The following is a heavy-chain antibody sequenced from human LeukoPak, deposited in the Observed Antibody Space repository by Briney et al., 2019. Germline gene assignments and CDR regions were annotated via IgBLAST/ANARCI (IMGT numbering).Heavy chain of an antibody. CDR1: GGTFSSYA. J-gene: IGHJ4*02. Sequence: SVKVSCKASGGTFSSYAISWVRQAPGQGLEWMGGIIPIFGTANYAQKFQGRVTITADESTSTAYMELSSLRSEDTAVYYCAGARTYYYDSSGYYHFDYWGQGTLVTVSS. D-gene: IGHD3-22*01. CDR2: IIPIFGTA. CDR3: AGARTYYYDSSGYYHFDY. V-gene: IGHV1-69*13.